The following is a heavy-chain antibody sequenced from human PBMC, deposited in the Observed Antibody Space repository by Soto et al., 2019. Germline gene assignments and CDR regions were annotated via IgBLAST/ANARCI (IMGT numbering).Heavy chain of an antibody. CDR3: AKDTSGRSGYCGGDCYFDY. Sequence: GGSLRLSCAASGFTFDDYAMHWVRQAPGKGLEWVSLISGDGGSTYYADSVKGRFTISRDNSKNSLYLQMNSLRTEDTALYYCAKDTSGRSGYCGGDCYFDYWGQGTLVTVSS. D-gene: IGHD2-21*02. CDR1: GFTFDDYA. V-gene: IGHV3-43*02. J-gene: IGHJ4*02. CDR2: ISGDGGST.